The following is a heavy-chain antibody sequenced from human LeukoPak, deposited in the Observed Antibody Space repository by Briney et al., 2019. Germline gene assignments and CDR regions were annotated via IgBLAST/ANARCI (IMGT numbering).Heavy chain of an antibody. Sequence: PSGTLSLTCTVSGGSISSSSYYWGWIRQPPGKGLEWIGSIYYSGSTDYNPSLKSRVTISVDTSKNQFSLKLSSVTAADTAVYYCARRITIFGVVFDYWGQGTLVTVSS. CDR3: ARRITIFGVVFDY. CDR1: GGSISSSSYY. CDR2: IYYSGST. D-gene: IGHD3-3*01. J-gene: IGHJ4*02. V-gene: IGHV4-39*01.